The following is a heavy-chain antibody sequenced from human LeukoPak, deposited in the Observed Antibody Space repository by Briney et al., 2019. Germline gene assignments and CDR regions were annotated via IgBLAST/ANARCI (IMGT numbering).Heavy chain of an antibody. J-gene: IGHJ4*02. CDR1: GSTFTSYD. D-gene: IGHD3-3*01. CDR3: AKGLAAPFGVVIIFYYFDY. V-gene: IGHV1-8*03. CDR2: INPNSGNT. Sequence: ASVKVSCKASGSTFTSYDINWVRQATGQGLEWMGWINPNSGNTGYAQKFQGRVTITRNTSRGTAYIELSSLRSQDTAVYYCAKGLAAPFGVVIIFYYFDYWGQGTLVTVSS.